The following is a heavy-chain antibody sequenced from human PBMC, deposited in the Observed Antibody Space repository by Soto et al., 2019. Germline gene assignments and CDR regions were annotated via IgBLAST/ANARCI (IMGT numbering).Heavy chain of an antibody. Sequence: GSLRLSCAASGFTFSSYAMSWVRQAPGKGLEWVSAISGSGGSTYYADSVKGRFTISRDNSKNTLYLQMNSLRAEATAVYYCAKYSSGWTHEGVPTRYYYYGMDVWGKGPRVTVPS. CDR1: GFTFSSYA. D-gene: IGHD6-19*01. J-gene: IGHJ6*04. V-gene: IGHV3-23*01. CDR2: ISGSGGST. CDR3: AKYSSGWTHEGVPTRYYYYGMDV.